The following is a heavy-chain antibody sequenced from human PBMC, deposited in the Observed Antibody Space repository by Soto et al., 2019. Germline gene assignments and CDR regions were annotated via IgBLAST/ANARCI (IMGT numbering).Heavy chain of an antibody. Sequence: PSETLSLTCTVSGGSISNYYWSWIRQPPGKGLEWIGYIYYSGSTRYNPSHKSRVTISVDTSKNQFSLKLSSVTAADTAVYYCARDANYGSGSDQFDYWGQGTLVTVSS. CDR3: ARDANYGSGSDQFDY. J-gene: IGHJ4*02. CDR2: IYYSGST. CDR1: GGSISNYY. V-gene: IGHV4-59*12. D-gene: IGHD3-10*01.